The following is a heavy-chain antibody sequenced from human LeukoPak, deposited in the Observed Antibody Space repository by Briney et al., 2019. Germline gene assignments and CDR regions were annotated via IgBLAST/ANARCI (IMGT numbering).Heavy chain of an antibody. CDR2: INWNSDRI. D-gene: IGHD3-22*01. V-gene: IGHV3-9*01. Sequence: GGSLRLSCAASGFTFGDYAMHWVRQAPGKGLEWVSGINWNSDRIGYADSVKGRFTISRDNAKNALYLQMNSLRAEDTAVYYCARSFTLIGGGFDYWGQGTLVTVSS. J-gene: IGHJ4*02. CDR3: ARSFTLIGGGFDY. CDR1: GFTFGDYA.